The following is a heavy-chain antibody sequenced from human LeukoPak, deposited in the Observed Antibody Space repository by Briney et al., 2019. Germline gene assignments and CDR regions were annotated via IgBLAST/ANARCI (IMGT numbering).Heavy chain of an antibody. V-gene: IGHV1-8*01. CDR1: GYTFTSYD. CDR2: TNPNSGGT. Sequence: ASVKVSCKASGYTFTSYDINWVRQATGQGLEWIGWTNPNSGGTNYAQKFQGRVTMTRDMSTSTVYMELRSLRSADTAVYYCARGNDGWPHYYYYFMDVWGKGTTVTVSS. J-gene: IGHJ6*03. D-gene: IGHD5-24*01. CDR3: ARGNDGWPHYYYYFMDV.